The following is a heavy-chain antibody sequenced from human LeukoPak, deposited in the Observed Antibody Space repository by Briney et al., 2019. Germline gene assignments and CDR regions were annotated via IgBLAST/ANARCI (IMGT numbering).Heavy chain of an antibody. V-gene: IGHV4-59*08. CDR1: GGSISSYY. D-gene: IGHD5-24*01. Sequence: PSETLSLTCTVSGGSISSYYWSWIRQPPGKGLEWIGYIYYSGSTNYNPSLKSRVTISVDTSKNQFSLKLSSVTAADTAVYYCARRSDGYYYYGMDVWGQGTTVTVSS. CDR3: ARRSDGYYYYGMDV. J-gene: IGHJ6*02. CDR2: IYYSGST.